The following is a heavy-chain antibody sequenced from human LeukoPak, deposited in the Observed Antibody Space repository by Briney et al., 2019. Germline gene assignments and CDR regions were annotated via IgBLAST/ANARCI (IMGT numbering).Heavy chain of an antibody. J-gene: IGHJ4*02. CDR2: IYYSGST. D-gene: IGHD5-18*01. V-gene: IGHV4-39*07. CDR3: ARIRPSGDTAVRPHNFDC. CDR1: GGSISSSSYY. Sequence: SETLSLTCTVSGGSISSSSYYWGWIRQPPGKGLEWIGSIYYSGSTYYNPSLESRVTISVDTSKNQFSLKLSSVTAADTAVYYCARIRPSGDTAVRPHNFDCWGQGTLVTVFS.